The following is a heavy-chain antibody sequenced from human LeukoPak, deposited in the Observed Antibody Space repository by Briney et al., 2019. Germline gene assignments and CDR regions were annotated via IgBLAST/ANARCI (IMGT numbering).Heavy chain of an antibody. V-gene: IGHV3-23*01. CDR3: AKDTFAASSYYDYVWGSYPFDY. CDR2: ISGSGGST. J-gene: IGHJ4*02. Sequence: PGGSLRLSCVASGFTFSSFAMSWVRQAPGKGLERVSAISGSGGSTYYADSVKGRFTISRDNSKNTLYLQMNSLRAEDTAVYYCAKDTFAASSYYDYVWGSYPFDYWGQGTLVTVSS. D-gene: IGHD3-16*02. CDR1: GFTFSSFA.